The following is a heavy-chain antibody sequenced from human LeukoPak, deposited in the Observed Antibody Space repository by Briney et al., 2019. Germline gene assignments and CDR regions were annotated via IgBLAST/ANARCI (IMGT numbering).Heavy chain of an antibody. CDR3: ARDSPVTAGPFDP. V-gene: IGHV3-33*01. CDR1: GITFSSFG. D-gene: IGHD4-11*01. Sequence: GRSLRLSCVASGITFSSFGMHWVRQAPGKGLEWVAFIWHDGSNEYYADSVKGRFTISRDNSKNTLYLQMNSLRAEDTAMYYCARDSPVTAGPFDPWGQGTLVTVSS. CDR2: IWHDGSNE. J-gene: IGHJ5*02.